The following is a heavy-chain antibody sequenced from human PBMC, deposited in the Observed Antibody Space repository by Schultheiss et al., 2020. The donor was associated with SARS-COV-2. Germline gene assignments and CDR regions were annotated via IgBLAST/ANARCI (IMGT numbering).Heavy chain of an antibody. Sequence: GGSLRLSCAASGFTFSRYGMHWGRQAPGKGLEWVAVISYDGSNKYYADSVKGRFTISRDNSKNTLYLQMNSLRAEDTAVYYCTRVSAQIRYFGGDFDYWGQGTLVTVSS. J-gene: IGHJ4*02. CDR2: ISYDGSNK. CDR1: GFTFSRYG. D-gene: IGHD3-9*01. CDR3: TRVSAQIRYFGGDFDY. V-gene: IGHV3-30*03.